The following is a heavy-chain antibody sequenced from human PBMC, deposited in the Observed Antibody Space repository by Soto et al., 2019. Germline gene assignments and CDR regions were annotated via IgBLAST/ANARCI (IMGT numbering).Heavy chain of an antibody. D-gene: IGHD3-3*01. CDR1: GGSIRSSSSY. CDR2: IYYSGST. CDR3: ARRRGVVQDGMDV. Sequence: QLQLQESGPGLVKPSETLSLTCTVSGGSIRSSSSYWDWIRQPPGKGLEWIGSIYYSGSTYYNPSLKSRVIISMDKSKNQFSLNVSSVTAADTPVYYCARRRGVVQDGMDVWGQGTTVIVSS. V-gene: IGHV4-39*01. J-gene: IGHJ6*02.